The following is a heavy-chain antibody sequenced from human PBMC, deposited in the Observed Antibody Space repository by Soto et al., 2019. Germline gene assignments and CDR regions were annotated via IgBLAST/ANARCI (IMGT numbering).Heavy chain of an antibody. CDR1: GFTFTSSA. V-gene: IGHV1-58*01. J-gene: IGHJ3*02. CDR3: ARGPAAIFGDAFDI. Sequence: SVKVSCKASGFTFTSSAVQWVRQARGQRLEWIGWIVVGSGNTNYAQKFQERVTITRDMSTSTAYMELSSLRSADTAVYYCARGPAAIFGDAFDIWGQGTMVTVSS. D-gene: IGHD3-10*02. CDR2: IVVGSGNT.